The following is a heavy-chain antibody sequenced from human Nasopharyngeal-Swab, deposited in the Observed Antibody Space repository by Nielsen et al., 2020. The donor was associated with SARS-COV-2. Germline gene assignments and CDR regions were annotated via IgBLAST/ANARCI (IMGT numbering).Heavy chain of an antibody. CDR3: ARERTDDNWFDP. J-gene: IGHJ5*02. Sequence: SETLSLTCTVSGGSISSGDYYWSWIRQPPGKGLEWIGYIYYSGSTYYNPSLKSRVTISVDTSKNQFSLKLSSVIAADTAVYYCARERTDDNWFDPWGQGTLVTVSS. CDR2: IYYSGST. CDR1: GGSISSGDYY. V-gene: IGHV4-30-4*01.